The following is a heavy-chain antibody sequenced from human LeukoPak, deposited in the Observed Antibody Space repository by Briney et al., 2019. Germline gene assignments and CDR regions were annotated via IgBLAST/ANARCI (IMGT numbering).Heavy chain of an antibody. V-gene: IGHV3-48*03. Sequence: PGGSLRLSCAASGFTFSSYEMNWVRQAPGKGLEWVSYISSSGSTIYYADSVKGRFTISRDNAKNSLYLQMNSLRAEDTAVYYCASGHPYSSSWYGLYYFDYWGQGTLVTVSS. D-gene: IGHD6-13*01. CDR2: ISSSGSTI. CDR1: GFTFSSYE. J-gene: IGHJ4*02. CDR3: ASGHPYSSSWYGLYYFDY.